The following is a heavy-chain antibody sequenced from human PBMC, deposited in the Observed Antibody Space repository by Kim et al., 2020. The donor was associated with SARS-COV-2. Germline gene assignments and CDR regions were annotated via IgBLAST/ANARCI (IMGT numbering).Heavy chain of an antibody. J-gene: IGHJ4*02. CDR2: ISTYNGNT. CDR1: GYTFTSYG. CDR3: ARDRRGGSYYSVY. D-gene: IGHD1-26*01. Sequence: ASVKVSCKASGYTFTSYGISWVRQAPGQGLEWMGRISTYNGNTNYAQKLQGRVTVTTDTSTNTAYMELRSLRSDDTAVYYCARDRRGGSYYSVYWGQGTLVTVSS. V-gene: IGHV1-18*01.